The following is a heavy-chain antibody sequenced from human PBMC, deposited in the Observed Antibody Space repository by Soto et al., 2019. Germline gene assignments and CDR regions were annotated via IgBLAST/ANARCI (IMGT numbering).Heavy chain of an antibody. CDR2: ASYDGSYK. D-gene: IGHD5-12*01. J-gene: IGHJ4*02. CDR1: GFTFSSFG. CDR3: AKERSVVATTPDFDY. V-gene: IGHV3-30*18. Sequence: QVQLVESGGGVVQPGRSLRLSCAASGFTFSSFGMHWVRQAPGKGLEWVAVASYDGSYKYSADSVKGRFTISRDNSKNTLCLQMNSLRAEDTAVYYCAKERSVVATTPDFDYWGQGTLVTVSS.